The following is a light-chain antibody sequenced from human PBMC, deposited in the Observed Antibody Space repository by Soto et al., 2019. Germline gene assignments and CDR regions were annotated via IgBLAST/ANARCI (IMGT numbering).Light chain of an antibody. J-gene: IGKJ3*01. CDR3: QERSKWPMVT. CDR1: QSVTNY. V-gene: IGKV3-11*01. CDR2: DTS. Sequence: EIVLTQSPATLSLSPGERATLFCRASQSVTNYLAWYQQTPGQAPRLLVYDTSNRASGIPARFSGSGSGTDFTLTISSLEPEDFAVYYCQERSKWPMVTFGPGTKVD.